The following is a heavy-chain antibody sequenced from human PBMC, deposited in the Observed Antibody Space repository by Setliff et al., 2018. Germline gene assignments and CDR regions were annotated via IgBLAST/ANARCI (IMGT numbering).Heavy chain of an antibody. CDR3: ARDRKEIVVKPPAASLDY. Sequence: ASVKVSCKASGYAFGSSGISWVRQAPGQGLEWMGWISAYNGYIVYAQKFQGRVTMTTDTSTTTAYMEVRSLRSDDTDVYYCARDRKEIVVKPPAASLDYWVQGTQVTVSS. J-gene: IGHJ4*02. V-gene: IGHV1-18*01. CDR2: ISAYNGYI. CDR1: GYAFGSSG. D-gene: IGHD2-2*01.